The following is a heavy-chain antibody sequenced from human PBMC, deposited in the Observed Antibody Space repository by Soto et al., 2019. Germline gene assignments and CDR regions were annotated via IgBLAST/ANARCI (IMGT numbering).Heavy chain of an antibody. Sequence: QVQLVQSGAEVKKPGSSVKVSCKASGGTFSSYAISWVRQAPGQGLEWMGGSIPIFGTANYAQKFQGRVTLTADKSTSTAYMELSSLRSEDTAVYYCARYCSSTSCYNPGVVYYGMDVWGQGTTVTVSS. CDR1: GGTFSSYA. D-gene: IGHD2-2*02. J-gene: IGHJ6*02. CDR2: SIPIFGTA. CDR3: ARYCSSTSCYNPGVVYYGMDV. V-gene: IGHV1-69*06.